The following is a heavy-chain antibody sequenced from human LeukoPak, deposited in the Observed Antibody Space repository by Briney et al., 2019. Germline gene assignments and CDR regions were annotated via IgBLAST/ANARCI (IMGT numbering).Heavy chain of an antibody. CDR1: GGSISSDNW. J-gene: IGHJ4*02. D-gene: IGHD3-3*01. V-gene: IGHV4-4*02. CDR2: IHHRGGT. CDR3: ARHSTFFGVVIIKGRVRGPFDY. Sequence: PSGTLSLTCAVSGGSISSDNWWSWVRQPPGKRLEWIGEIHHRGGTNYNPSLQSRVTISVDTSKNQFSLKLSSVTAADTAVYYCARHSTFFGVVIIKGRVRGPFDYWAREPWSPSPQ.